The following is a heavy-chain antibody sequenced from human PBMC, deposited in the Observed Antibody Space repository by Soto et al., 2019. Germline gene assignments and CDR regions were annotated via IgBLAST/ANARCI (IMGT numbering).Heavy chain of an antibody. CDR1: GFTFSSYG. CDR2: IWYDGSNK. Sequence: GGSLRLSCAASGFTFSSYGMHWVRQAPGKGLEWVAVIWYDGSNKYYADSVKGRFTISRDNSKNTLYLQMSSLRAEDTAVYYCARTPASLRKGFYYYGMDVWGQGTTVTVSS. D-gene: IGHD3-16*01. V-gene: IGHV3-33*01. J-gene: IGHJ6*02. CDR3: ARTPASLRKGFYYYGMDV.